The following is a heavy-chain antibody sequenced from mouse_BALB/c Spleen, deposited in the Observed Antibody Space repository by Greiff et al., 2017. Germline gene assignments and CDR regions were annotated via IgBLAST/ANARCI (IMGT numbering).Heavy chain of an antibody. CDR1: GFNIKDYY. V-gene: IGHV14-4*02. Sequence: EVQLQQSGAELVRSGASVKLSCTASGFNIKDYYMHWVKQRPEQGLEWIGWIDPENGDTEYAPKFQGKATMTADTSSNTAYLQLSSLTSEDTAVYYCAREGAEAMDYWGQGTSVTVSS. CDR2: IDPENGDT. J-gene: IGHJ4*01. CDR3: AREGAEAMDY.